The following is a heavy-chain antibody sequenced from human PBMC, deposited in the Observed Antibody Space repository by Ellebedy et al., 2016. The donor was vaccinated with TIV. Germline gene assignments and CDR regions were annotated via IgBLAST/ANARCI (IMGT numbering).Heavy chain of an antibody. CDR3: ARNSHFDWSFYIDY. D-gene: IGHD3-9*01. V-gene: IGHV3-33*05. CDR1: GFTFSSYA. J-gene: IGHJ4*02. CDR2: ISYDGTNE. Sequence: LSLTCAASGFTFSSYAMHWVRQAPGKGLEWGALISYDGTNEHHADSVKGRFTISRDNSKNSLFLQMNSLRGDDTAVYYCARNSHFDWSFYIDYWGQGALVTVS.